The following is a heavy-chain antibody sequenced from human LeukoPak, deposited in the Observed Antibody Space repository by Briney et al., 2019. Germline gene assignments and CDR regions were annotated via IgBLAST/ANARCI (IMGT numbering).Heavy chain of an antibody. CDR1: GGSISSYY. CDR3: ARATYYYGSGSYNWFDP. D-gene: IGHD3-10*01. J-gene: IGHJ5*02. Sequence: SETLSLTCTVSGGSISSYYWSWIRQPPGKGLEWIGYIYYSGSTNYSPSLKSRVTISVDTSKNQFSLKLSSVTAADTAVYYCARATYYYGSGSYNWFDPWGQGTLVTVSS. V-gene: IGHV4-59*01. CDR2: IYYSGST.